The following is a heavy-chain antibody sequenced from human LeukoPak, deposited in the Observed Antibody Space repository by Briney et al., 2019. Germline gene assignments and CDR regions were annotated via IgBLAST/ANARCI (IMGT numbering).Heavy chain of an antibody. CDR1: RFSFNNAW. J-gene: IGHJ4*02. CDR2: IKSKTEGGAT. CDR3: TTEGSDGYNYIGYFDY. V-gene: IGHV3-15*01. D-gene: IGHD5-24*01. Sequence: GGSLRLSCAASRFSFNNAWMSWVRQAPGKGLEWVGRIKSKTEGGATDYAAPVKGRFTISRDDSKNTLYLQMNSLKSEDTAVYYCTTEGSDGYNYIGYFDYWGQGTLVTVSS.